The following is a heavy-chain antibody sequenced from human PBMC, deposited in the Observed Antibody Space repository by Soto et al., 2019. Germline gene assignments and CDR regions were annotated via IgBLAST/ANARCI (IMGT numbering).Heavy chain of an antibody. J-gene: IGHJ5*02. D-gene: IGHD3-3*01. CDR1: GFTFSSYS. Sequence: GGSLRLSCAASGFTFSSYSMNWVRQAPGKGLEWVSSISSSSSYIYYADSVKGRFTISRDNAKNSLYLQMNSLKAEDTAVYYCARDAEYYDFWSGDPVNWFDPWGQGTLVTVSS. V-gene: IGHV3-21*01. CDR2: ISSSSSYI. CDR3: ARDAEYYDFWSGDPVNWFDP.